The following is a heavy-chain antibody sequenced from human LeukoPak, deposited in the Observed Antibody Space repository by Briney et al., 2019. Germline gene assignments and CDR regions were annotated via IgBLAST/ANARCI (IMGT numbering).Heavy chain of an antibody. D-gene: IGHD6-19*01. CDR1: GFTFSKYW. Sequence: GGSLRLSCAAFGFTFSKYWIVWVRQAPGKGLESVSRINTDGTVTTYADSVKGRFTVSRDNADNTMFLQMNSVRDEDTAVYYCATKQWLAPPPDSWGQGTPVTVSS. V-gene: IGHV3-74*01. J-gene: IGHJ4*02. CDR2: INTDGTVT. CDR3: ATKQWLAPPPDS.